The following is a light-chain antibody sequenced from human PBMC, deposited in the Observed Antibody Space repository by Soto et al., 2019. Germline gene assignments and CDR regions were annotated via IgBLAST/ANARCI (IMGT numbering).Light chain of an antibody. CDR1: QNINNN. CDR2: GTS. J-gene: IGKJ4*01. Sequence: DIQMTQSPSSLSASVGDRVTISCRASQNINNNVNWYQQKPGTAPNLLIYGTSSLQTGVPSRFSGSGSGTDFTLTISTLQPEDFATYYCQQSYNVPLTFGGGTKVDIK. V-gene: IGKV1-39*01. CDR3: QQSYNVPLT.